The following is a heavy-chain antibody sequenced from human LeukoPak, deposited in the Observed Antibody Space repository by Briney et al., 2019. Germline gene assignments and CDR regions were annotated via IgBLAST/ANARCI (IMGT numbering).Heavy chain of an antibody. Sequence: KGLEWIWEIYYSGSTNYNPSLKSRVTISVDTSKNQFSLKLSSVTAADTAVYYCARAGYCSSTSCYAGYFDYWGQGTLVTVSS. CDR2: IYYSGST. V-gene: IGHV4-59*01. J-gene: IGHJ4*02. CDR3: ARAGYCSSTSCYAGYFDY. D-gene: IGHD2-2*01.